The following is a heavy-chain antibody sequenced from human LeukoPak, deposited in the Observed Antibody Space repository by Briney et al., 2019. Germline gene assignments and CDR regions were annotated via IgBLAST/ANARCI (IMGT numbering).Heavy chain of an antibody. CDR2: IYSGGVT. Sequence: PGGTLRLSCAASGFTFDDSAMHWVRQPPGKGLEWVSIIYSGGVTYYADSVKGRFTISRDNSKNTLYLQMSSLRDEDTAVYYCARAQYYSASGSYLFDYWGQGTLVTVSS. CDR1: GFTFDDSA. CDR3: ARAQYYSASGSYLFDY. V-gene: IGHV3-53*01. D-gene: IGHD3-10*01. J-gene: IGHJ4*02.